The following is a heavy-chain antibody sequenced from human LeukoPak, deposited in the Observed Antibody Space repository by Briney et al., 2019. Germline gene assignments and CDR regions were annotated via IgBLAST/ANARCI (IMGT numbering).Heavy chain of an antibody. Sequence: ASVKVSCKTSGYTSTGYYMHWVRDAPGQGLEWMGWINPNSGGTNCAQKFQGRVTMTRDTSISTAYMEVSSLKSDDTAVYYCARVDCHSTTCYSSRDRWVEGTLVTVSS. V-gene: IGHV1-2*02. CDR3: ARVDCHSTTCYSSRDR. CDR1: GYTSTGYY. D-gene: IGHD2-2*01. J-gene: IGHJ5*02. CDR2: INPNSGGT.